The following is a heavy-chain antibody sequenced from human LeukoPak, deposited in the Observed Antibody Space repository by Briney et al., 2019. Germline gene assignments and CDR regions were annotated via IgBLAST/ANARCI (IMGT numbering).Heavy chain of an antibody. CDR3: VKESRSAGSLH. CDR2: ISSNGDST. V-gene: IGHV3-64D*06. D-gene: IGHD3-10*01. J-gene: IGHJ4*02. Sequence: PGGSLRLSCSVSGFTLSFYAMHCVRQAPGKGLEYVSTISSNGDSTQYADSVKGRFSISRDNSKNTLYLQMSSLRAEHTAVYHCVKESRSAGSLHWGQGTLVTVSS. CDR1: GFTLSFYA.